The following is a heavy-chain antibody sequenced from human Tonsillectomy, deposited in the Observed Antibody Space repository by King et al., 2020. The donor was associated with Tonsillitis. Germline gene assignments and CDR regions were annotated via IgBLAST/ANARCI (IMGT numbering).Heavy chain of an antibody. CDR2: IYYTGRT. CDR3: ASGDQVDSSGYSPPDS. CDR1: GGSISSSTYY. Sequence: QLQESGPGLVKPSETLSLTCTVSGGSISSSTYYWGWIRQPPGKGLDWIGHIYYTGRTYYNPTLKSRVTISVDTSQNQFSLKLSSVTAADTAVYYCASGDQVDSSGYSPPDSWGQGTLVTVSS. V-gene: IGHV4-39*01. J-gene: IGHJ4*02. D-gene: IGHD3-22*01.